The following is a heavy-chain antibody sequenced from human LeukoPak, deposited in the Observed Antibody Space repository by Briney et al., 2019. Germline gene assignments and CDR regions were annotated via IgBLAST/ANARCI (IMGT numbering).Heavy chain of an antibody. CDR1: GFTFSNAW. V-gene: IGHV3-15*01. Sequence: PGGSLRLSCTASGFTFSNAWMTWVRQAPGKGLECVGRIKSETDGGTTDYPAPVKGRFTISRDDSKNTLYLQMNSLKTEDTGVYYCTSSGSSGAGDFDYWGQGTLVTVSS. J-gene: IGHJ4*02. D-gene: IGHD1-26*01. CDR2: IKSETDGGTT. CDR3: TSSGSSGAGDFDY.